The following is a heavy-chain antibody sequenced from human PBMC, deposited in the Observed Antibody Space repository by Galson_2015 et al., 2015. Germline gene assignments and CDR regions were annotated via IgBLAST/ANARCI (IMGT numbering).Heavy chain of an antibody. Sequence: SLRLSCAASGFIFSSYAMRWVRQAPGKGLEWVAVISYDGSNKYYADSVKGRFTISRDNSKNTLYLQMNSLRAEDTAVYYCARGEQWLAPFDYWGQGTLVTVSS. J-gene: IGHJ4*02. CDR3: ARGEQWLAPFDY. CDR2: ISYDGSNK. D-gene: IGHD6-19*01. CDR1: GFIFSSYA. V-gene: IGHV3-30-3*01.